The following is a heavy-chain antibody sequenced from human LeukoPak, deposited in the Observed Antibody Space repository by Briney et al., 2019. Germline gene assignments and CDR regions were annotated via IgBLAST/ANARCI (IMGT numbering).Heavy chain of an antibody. CDR1: SASISSTGHY. D-gene: IGHD5-24*01. CDR3: ARDGYNYGLDRFDQ. CDR2: IYYPGTT. Sequence: SETLSLTCTVSSASISSTGHYWGWIRQPPGKGLEWIGSIYYPGTTYYNPSLKSRVTISVDTSNNQFSLRLSFVTAADTAVYYCARDGYNYGLDRFDQWGQGTLVTISS. V-gene: IGHV4-39*07. J-gene: IGHJ4*02.